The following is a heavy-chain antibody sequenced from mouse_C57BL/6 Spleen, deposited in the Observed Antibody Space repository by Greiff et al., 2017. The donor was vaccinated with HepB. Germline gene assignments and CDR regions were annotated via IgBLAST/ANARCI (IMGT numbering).Heavy chain of an antibody. J-gene: IGHJ4*01. CDR3: ARQLRPLYAMDY. Sequence: QVQLQQPGAELVRPGTSVKLSCKASGYTFTSYWMHWVKQRPRQGLEWIGVIDPSDSYTNYNQKFKGKATLTVDTSSSTAYMQLSSLTSEDSAVYYCARQLRPLYAMDYWGQGTSVTVSS. CDR1: GYTFTSYW. CDR2: IDPSDSYT. V-gene: IGHV1-59*01. D-gene: IGHD3-2*02.